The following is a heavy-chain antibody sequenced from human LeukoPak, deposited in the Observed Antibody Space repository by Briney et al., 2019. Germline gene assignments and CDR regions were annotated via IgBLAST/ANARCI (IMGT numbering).Heavy chain of an antibody. CDR1: GFSVSNYY. J-gene: IGHJ4*02. V-gene: IGHV3-66*01. Sequence: GGSLRLSCAASGFSVSNYYMSWVRQPPGKGLEWVSVMYTGGGRYYGDSVKGRFTISRDNSKNTVFLQMNSLRVEDTAPYYCTRGQSYCGADCYSDWGQGTLVTVSS. CDR2: MYTGGGR. D-gene: IGHD2-21*02. CDR3: TRGQSYCGADCYSD.